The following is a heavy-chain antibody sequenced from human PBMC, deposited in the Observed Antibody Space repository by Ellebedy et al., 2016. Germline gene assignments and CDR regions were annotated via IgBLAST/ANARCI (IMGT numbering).Heavy chain of an antibody. J-gene: IGHJ4*02. CDR3: ARDRVGTTDV. Sequence: SETLSLXXTVSGGSISNSYWSWIRQPPGKGLEWIGYIYDSGITNYNPSLKSRITISVDTSKNQFSLKLSSVTAADTAVYYCARDRVGTTDVWGQGTLVTVSS. V-gene: IGHV4-59*01. CDR1: GGSISNSY. CDR2: IYDSGIT. D-gene: IGHD1-26*01.